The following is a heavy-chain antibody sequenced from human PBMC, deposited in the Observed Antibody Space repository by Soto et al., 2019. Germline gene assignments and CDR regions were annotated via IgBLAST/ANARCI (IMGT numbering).Heavy chain of an antibody. J-gene: IGHJ4*02. CDR3: AKLDYYDFWSGYLARVDY. D-gene: IGHD3-3*01. CDR2: IYYSGST. CDR1: GGSISSSRYY. Sequence: QLQLQESGPGLVKPSETLSLTCTVSGGSISSSRYYWGWIRQPPGQGLEWIGRIYYSGSTYYNPSLKSRVTISGATSKNQFSLKLSSVTAADTAVYYCAKLDYYDFWSGYLARVDYWGQGTLVTVSS. V-gene: IGHV4-39*01.